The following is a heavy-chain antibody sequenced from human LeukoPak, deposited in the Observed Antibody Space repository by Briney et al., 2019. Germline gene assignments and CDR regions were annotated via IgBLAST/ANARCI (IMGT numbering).Heavy chain of an antibody. D-gene: IGHD2-21*01. CDR1: GFTFSSCS. CDR3: ARAVHTDFDY. J-gene: IGHJ4*02. CDR2: ISSSSSYI. Sequence: KTGGSLRLSCAASGFTFSSCSMNWVRLAPGKGLEWVSSISSSSSYIYYADSVKGRFTISRDNAKNSLYLQMNSLRAEDTAVYYCARAVHTDFDYWGQGTLVTVSS. V-gene: IGHV3-21*01.